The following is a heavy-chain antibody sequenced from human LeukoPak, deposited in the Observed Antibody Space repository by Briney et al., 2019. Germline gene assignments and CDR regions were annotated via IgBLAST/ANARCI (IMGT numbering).Heavy chain of an antibody. J-gene: IGHJ4*02. D-gene: IGHD6-19*01. Sequence: SGGSLRLSCAASGFTFSNYNMNWVRQAPGKGLEWVSSISSSSSYIYYADSVKGRFTISRDNAKNSLYLQMNSLRAEGTAVYYCARDRSSGFDYRGQGTLVTVSS. V-gene: IGHV3-21*01. CDR2: ISSSSSYI. CDR1: GFTFSNYN. CDR3: ARDRSSGFDY.